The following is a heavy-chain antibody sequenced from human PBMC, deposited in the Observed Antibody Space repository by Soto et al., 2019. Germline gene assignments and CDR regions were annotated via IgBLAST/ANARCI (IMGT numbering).Heavy chain of an antibody. V-gene: IGHV3-30*03. CDR2: ISYDGSNK. J-gene: IGHJ4*02. Sequence: QVQLVESGGGVVQPGRSLRLSCAASGFTFSSYGMHWVRQAPGKGLEWVAGISYDGSNKHYAVSVKGRFTISTHNSKNTMYLPMTTLRAEDTAVYYCAPWFGAFDYWGQGTLVTVSS. CDR3: APWFGAFDY. CDR1: GFTFSSYG. D-gene: IGHD3-10*01.